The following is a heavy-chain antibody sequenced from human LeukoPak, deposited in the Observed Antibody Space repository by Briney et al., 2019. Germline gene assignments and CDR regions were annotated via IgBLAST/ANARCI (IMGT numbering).Heavy chain of an antibody. Sequence: GGSLRLSCAASGFTFSSYWMHWVRQAPGKGLVWVSRINSDGSSTSYADSVKGRFTISRDNSKNTLYLQMNSLRAEDTAVYYCAKEAQPTLYYYYMDVWGKGTTVTVSS. J-gene: IGHJ6*03. CDR1: GFTFSSYW. CDR3: AKEAQPTLYYYYMDV. V-gene: IGHV3-74*01. CDR2: INSDGSST.